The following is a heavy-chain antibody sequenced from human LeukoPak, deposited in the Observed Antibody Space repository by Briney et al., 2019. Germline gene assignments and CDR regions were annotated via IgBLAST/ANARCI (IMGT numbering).Heavy chain of an antibody. Sequence: PSETLSLTCTVSGGSISSGGYHWSWIRQHPGKGLEWIGYIYYSGSTYYNPSLKSRVTISVDTSKNQFSLKLSSVTAADTAVYYCARASDIVVVPAAITTGFDPWGQGTLVTVSS. CDR1: GGSISSGGYH. J-gene: IGHJ5*02. CDR3: ARASDIVVVPAAITTGFDP. V-gene: IGHV4-31*03. CDR2: IYYSGST. D-gene: IGHD2-2*02.